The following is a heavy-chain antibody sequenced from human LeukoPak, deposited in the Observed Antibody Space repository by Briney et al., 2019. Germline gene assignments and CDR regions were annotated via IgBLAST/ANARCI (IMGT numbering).Heavy chain of an antibody. J-gene: IGHJ4*02. Sequence: SETLSLTCTVSGISVTHGLSFWSWIRQHPGKGLEWIGYLYESGSTYLNPSLESRVSMSLDTSQNQFSLRLRSVTAADTAVYYCARDGGGAAVDEYYFDYWGQGTLVTVSS. V-gene: IGHV4-31*03. CDR3: ARDGGGAAVDEYYFDY. CDR2: LYESGST. D-gene: IGHD6-13*01. CDR1: GISVTHGLSF.